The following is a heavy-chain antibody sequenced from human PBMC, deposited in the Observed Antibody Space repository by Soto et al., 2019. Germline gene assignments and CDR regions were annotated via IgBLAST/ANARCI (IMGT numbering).Heavy chain of an antibody. V-gene: IGHV1-69*13. CDR2: IIPIFGTA. CDR1: GGPFSSYA. D-gene: IGHD2-2*01. J-gene: IGHJ6*02. Sequence: SVKVSCKASGGPFSSYAISWVRQAPGQGLEWMGGIIPIFGTANYAQKFQGRVTITADESTSTAYMELSSLRSEDTAVYYCARVSCSSTSCLYYYYGMDVWGQGTTVTVSS. CDR3: ARVSCSSTSCLYYYYGMDV.